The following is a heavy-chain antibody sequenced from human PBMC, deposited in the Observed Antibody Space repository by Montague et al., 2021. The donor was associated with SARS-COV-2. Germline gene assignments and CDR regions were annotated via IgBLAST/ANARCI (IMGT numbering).Heavy chain of an antibody. CDR3: ATFSTALEADY. V-gene: IGHV4-39*01. CDR1: GGSISSSDYY. D-gene: IGHD2/OR15-2a*01. Sequence: SETLSLTCTVSGGSISSSDYYWSWVRQPPGKGLEWIGSIYYSGTTYSNPSLSSRLTISGDTSKNQFSLKLNSVSAADTAVYYYATFSTALEADYWGQGILVTVSS. CDR2: IYYSGTT. J-gene: IGHJ4*02.